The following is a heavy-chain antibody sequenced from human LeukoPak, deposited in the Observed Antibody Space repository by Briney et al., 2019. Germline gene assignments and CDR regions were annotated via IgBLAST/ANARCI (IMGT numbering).Heavy chain of an antibody. Sequence: SETLSLTCTVSGGSISSYYLSWIRQPAGKGLEWIGRIYSTGSTNYSPSLKSRVTMSVDTSKNQFSLRLRSVTAADTAVYYCARQIASAGTAGFDFWGQGALVTVSS. CDR3: ARQIASAGTAGFDF. D-gene: IGHD6-13*01. J-gene: IGHJ4*02. V-gene: IGHV4-4*07. CDR2: IYSTGST. CDR1: GGSISSYY.